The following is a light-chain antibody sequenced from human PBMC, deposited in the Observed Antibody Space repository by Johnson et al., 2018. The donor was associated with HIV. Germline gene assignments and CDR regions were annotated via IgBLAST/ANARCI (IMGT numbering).Light chain of an antibody. CDR3: GTWDSSLSAGV. CDR2: DNN. V-gene: IGLV1-51*01. CDR1: SSNIGNNY. Sequence: QSVLTQPPSVSAAPGQTVTISCSGSSSNIGNNYVSWYQQLPGTAPTLLIYDNNKRPSGIPDRFSGSKSGTSATLGITGLQTGDEADYYCGTWDSSLSAGVFGTGTKVPVL. J-gene: IGLJ1*01.